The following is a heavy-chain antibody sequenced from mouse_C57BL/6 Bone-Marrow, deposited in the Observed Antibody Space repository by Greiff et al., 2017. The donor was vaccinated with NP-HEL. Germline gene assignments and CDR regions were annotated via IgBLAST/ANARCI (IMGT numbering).Heavy chain of an antibody. CDR3: ARYYYGSSLYYFDY. CDR2: INPNYGTT. D-gene: IGHD1-1*01. J-gene: IGHJ2*01. V-gene: IGHV1-39*01. CDR1: GYSFTDYN. Sequence: VQLQQSGPELVKPGASVKISCKASGYSFTDYNMNWVKQSNGKSLEWIGVINPNYGTTSYNQKFKGKATLTVDQSSSTAYMQLNSLTSEDAAVYYCARYYYGSSLYYFDYWGQGTTLTVSS.